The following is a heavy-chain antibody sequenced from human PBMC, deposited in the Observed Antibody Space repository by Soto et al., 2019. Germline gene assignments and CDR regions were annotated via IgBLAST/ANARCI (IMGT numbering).Heavy chain of an antibody. D-gene: IGHD3-10*01. CDR1: GESLSGHY. Sequence: SETLSLTCASYGESLSGHYWNWIRQSPGKGLEWIGEIRPGGTTNYNPSLKSRVSMSIDMSKNQFSLRLTSLTAADTAMYYCARGDLFELFHWGQGTLVTVSS. CDR2: IRPGGTT. J-gene: IGHJ4*02. V-gene: IGHV4-34*01. CDR3: ARGDLFELFH.